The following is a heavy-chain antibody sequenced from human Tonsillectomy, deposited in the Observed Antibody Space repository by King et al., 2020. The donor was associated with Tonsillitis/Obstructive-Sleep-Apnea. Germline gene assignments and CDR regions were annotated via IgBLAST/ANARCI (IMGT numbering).Heavy chain of an antibody. J-gene: IGHJ4*02. D-gene: IGHD5-24*01. CDR1: GGSIRTYY. CDR3: ARKRMADFDY. V-gene: IGHV4-59*01. Sequence: QLQESGPGLVKPSETLSLTCTVSGGSIRTYYWSWIRQPPGKGLEWIAYIHYTGSTNYNPSLRSRVSISVDTSKSQFSLKLSYVTAADTAVYYCARKRMADFDYWGQGTLVTVSS. CDR2: IHYTGST.